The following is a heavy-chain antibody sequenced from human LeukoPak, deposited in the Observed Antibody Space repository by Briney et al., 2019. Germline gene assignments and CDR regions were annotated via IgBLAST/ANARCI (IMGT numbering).Heavy chain of an antibody. V-gene: IGHV4-59*01. CDR2: IYYSGST. Sequence: SETLSLTCTVSGGSISNYHWGWIRQPPGKGLEWIGYIYYSGSTNYNPSLKSRVTISVDTSKNQFSLKLSSVTAADTAVYYCARDNPFKYDYVNWGQGTLVTVSS. J-gene: IGHJ4*02. D-gene: IGHD3-16*01. CDR1: GGSISNYH. CDR3: ARDNPFKYDYVN.